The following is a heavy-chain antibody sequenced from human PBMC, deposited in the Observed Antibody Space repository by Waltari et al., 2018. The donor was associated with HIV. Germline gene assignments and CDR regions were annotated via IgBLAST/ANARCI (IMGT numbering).Heavy chain of an antibody. CDR2: IYYSGST. J-gene: IGHJ6*02. Sequence: QVQLQESGPGLVKPSETLSLTCTVSGGSISSYYWSWIRQPPGKGLEWIGYIYYSGSTNYNPSLKSRVTISVDTSKNQFSLKLSSVTAADTAVYYCARAGWYNYYYYGMDLWGQGTTVTVSS. CDR3: ARAGWYNYYYYGMDL. D-gene: IGHD6-19*01. CDR1: GGSISSYY. V-gene: IGHV4-59*01.